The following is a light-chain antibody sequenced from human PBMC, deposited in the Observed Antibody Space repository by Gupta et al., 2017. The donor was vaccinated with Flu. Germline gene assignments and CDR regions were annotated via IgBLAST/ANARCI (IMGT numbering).Light chain of an antibody. CDR2: DAS. Sequence: DIQMTQSPSSLPASVGDRVTITCQASQDISNYLNWYQQKPGKAPKLLIYDASNLETGVPSRFSGSGSGTDFTVTISSLQPEDIATYYCQQYDNLLYSFGQGTKLEIK. CDR3: QQYDNLLYS. V-gene: IGKV1-33*01. J-gene: IGKJ2*03. CDR1: QDISNY.